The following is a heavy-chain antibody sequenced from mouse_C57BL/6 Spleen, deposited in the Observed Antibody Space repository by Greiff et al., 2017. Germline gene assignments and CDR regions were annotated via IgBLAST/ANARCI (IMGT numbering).Heavy chain of an antibody. CDR1: GYSFTDYN. V-gene: IGHV1-39*01. D-gene: IGHD4-1*01. Sequence: EVQLQQSGPELVKPGASVKISCKASGYSFTDYNMNWVKQSHGKSLEWIGVISPNYGTTSYNQKFKGKSTFTVDKSYSTAYMQLNSLTSEDSAVYYCARVGNWAYAMDYWGQGTSVTVSS. J-gene: IGHJ4*01. CDR3: ARVGNWAYAMDY. CDR2: ISPNYGTT.